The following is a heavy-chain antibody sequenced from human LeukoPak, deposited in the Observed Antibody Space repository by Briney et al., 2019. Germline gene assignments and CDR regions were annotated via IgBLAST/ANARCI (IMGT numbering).Heavy chain of an antibody. J-gene: IGHJ5*02. D-gene: IGHD3-9*01. CDR1: GDSVSSNSAA. Sequence: SQTLSLTCAISGDSVSSNSAAWNWIRQSPSRGLEWLGRTYYRSKWYNDYAVSVKSRITVNPDTSKNQFSLQLNSVTPEDTAVYYCAREERLRNFDWLLSKFDPWGQGTLVTVSS. CDR2: TYYRSKWYN. CDR3: AREERLRNFDWLLSKFDP. V-gene: IGHV6-1*01.